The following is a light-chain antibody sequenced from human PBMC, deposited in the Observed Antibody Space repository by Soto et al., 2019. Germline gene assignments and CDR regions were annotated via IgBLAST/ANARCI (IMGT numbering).Light chain of an antibody. CDR1: QPISDY. CDR2: TAS. J-gene: IGKJ1*01. V-gene: IGKV1-39*01. CDR3: QQHYNTPRT. Sequence: DIQMTQSPSSLSACVGDRVTITCRTSQPISDYLNWYQQKPGKAPTLLIYTASNLQSGVPSRFSGSGSGTHFTLTISSLQPEDFATYYCQQHYNTPRTFGQGTKV.